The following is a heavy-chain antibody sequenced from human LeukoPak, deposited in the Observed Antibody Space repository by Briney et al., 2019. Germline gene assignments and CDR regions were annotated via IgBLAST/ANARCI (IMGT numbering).Heavy chain of an antibody. D-gene: IGHD5/OR15-5a*01. J-gene: IGHJ4*02. CDR1: GFTFSSYW. CDR3: VRGRGRAQCPYFFDS. CDR2: IRQDGNEK. V-gene: IGHV3-7*01. Sequence: GGSLRLSCAASGFTFSSYWMSWVRRAPGKGLEWVATIRQDGNEKHYVDSMKGRSTISRDNDKDSLYLQLNSLRAEDTAFYYCVRGRGRAQCPYFFDSWGQGTLVTVSS.